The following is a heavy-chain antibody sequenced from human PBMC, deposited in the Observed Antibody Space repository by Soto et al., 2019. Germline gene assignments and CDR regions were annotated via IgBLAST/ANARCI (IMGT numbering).Heavy chain of an antibody. CDR1: GYSFTNYW. CDR2: IYSGDSDT. Sequence: GESLKISCKGSGYSFTNYWIGWVRQMPGKGLEWMGIIYSGDSDTRYSPSFQGQVTISADKSITTAYLQWSSLKASDTAMYYCARHKGYCSGGRCYSLGWFDPWGQGTLVTVSS. J-gene: IGHJ5*02. D-gene: IGHD2-15*01. CDR3: ARHKGYCSGGRCYSLGWFDP. V-gene: IGHV5-51*01.